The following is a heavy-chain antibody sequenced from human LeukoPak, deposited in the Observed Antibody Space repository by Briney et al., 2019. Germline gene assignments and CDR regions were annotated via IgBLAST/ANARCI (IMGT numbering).Heavy chain of an antibody. J-gene: IGHJ5*02. D-gene: IGHD2-2*03. CDR3: ARDGFPFDP. CDR2: ISSTSSYI. V-gene: IGHV3-21*01. Sequence: GGSLRLSCAASGFTFSSYKMNWVRQAPGKGLEWVSSISSTSSYIYYADSVKGRFTISRGNAKNALYLQMNSLRAEDTAVYYCARDGFPFDPWGQGTLVTVSS. CDR1: GFTFSSYK.